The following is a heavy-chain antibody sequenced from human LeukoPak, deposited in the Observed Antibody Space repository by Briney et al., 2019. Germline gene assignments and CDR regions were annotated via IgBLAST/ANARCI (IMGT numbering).Heavy chain of an antibody. CDR2: IKGDGIST. V-gene: IGHV3-74*01. CDR3: AKDHYWSIDY. Sequence: GGSLRLSCAASGFDFSSNWMHWVRHAPGQGLVWVSRIKGDGISTNYADSVKGRFTISRDIAKNTLYLQMNSLRAEGTGVYYCAKDHYWSIDYWGRGTLVTVSS. CDR1: GFDFSSNW. J-gene: IGHJ4*02. D-gene: IGHD3-3*01.